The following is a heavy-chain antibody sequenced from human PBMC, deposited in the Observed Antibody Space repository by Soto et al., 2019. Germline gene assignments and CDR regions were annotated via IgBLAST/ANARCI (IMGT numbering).Heavy chain of an antibody. J-gene: IGHJ4*02. V-gene: IGHV4-39*01. CDR2: IYYDGST. CDR3: ATSYGSGYRAFDY. D-gene: IGHD3-10*01. CDR1: GASVSSNTFY. Sequence: SETLSLTCTVSGASVSSNTFYWGWIRQPSGKRLESIANIYYDGSTYYNPSLESRVTISLDTSKNQFSLTLRSVTAADTAMYYCATSYGSGYRAFDYWGQGALVTVSS.